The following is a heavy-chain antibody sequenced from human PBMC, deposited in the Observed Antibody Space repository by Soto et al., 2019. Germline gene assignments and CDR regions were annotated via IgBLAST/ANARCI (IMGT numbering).Heavy chain of an antibody. V-gene: IGHV4-59*01. CDR3: ARHSAIDAFDI. CDR1: CGSISSYY. CDR2: IYYSGST. Sequence: PSETLSLTCTVSCGSISSYYWSWIRQPPGKGLEWTGYIYYSGSTNYNPSLKSRVTISVDTSKNQFSLKLSSVTAADTAVYYCARHSAIDAFDIWGQGTMVTVSS. J-gene: IGHJ3*02. D-gene: IGHD6-25*01.